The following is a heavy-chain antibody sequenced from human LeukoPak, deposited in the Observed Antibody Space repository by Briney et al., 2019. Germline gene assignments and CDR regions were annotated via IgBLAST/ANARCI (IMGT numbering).Heavy chain of an antibody. Sequence: GASVKVSCKASGGTFSSYTISWVRQAPGQGLEWMGRIIPILGIANYAQKFQGRVTITADRSTSTAYMELSSLRSEDTAVYYCARDAAIFGVVIIDYWGQGTLVTVSS. D-gene: IGHD3-3*01. CDR1: GGTFSSYT. J-gene: IGHJ4*02. V-gene: IGHV1-69*04. CDR3: ARDAAIFGVVIIDY. CDR2: IIPILGIA.